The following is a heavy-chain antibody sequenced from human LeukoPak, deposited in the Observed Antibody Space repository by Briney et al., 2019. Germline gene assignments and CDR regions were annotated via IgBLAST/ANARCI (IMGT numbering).Heavy chain of an antibody. CDR3: ARGWLQPYWYFDL. Sequence: ASVKVSCKASGYTFTTYGIIWVRQAPGQGLEWMGWISAYNGTTNYAQKLQGRVTMTTHTSTSPAYMELRTLRSDDTAVYYCARGWLQPYWYFDLWGRGTLVAVSS. D-gene: IGHD5-24*01. V-gene: IGHV1-18*01. CDR1: GYTFTTYG. CDR2: ISAYNGTT. J-gene: IGHJ2*01.